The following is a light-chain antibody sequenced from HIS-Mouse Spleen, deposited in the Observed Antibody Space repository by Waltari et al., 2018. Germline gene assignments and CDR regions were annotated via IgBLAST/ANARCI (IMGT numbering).Light chain of an antibody. Sequence: QSVLTQPPSASGTPGQRVTISCSGSSSNIGSNYVYWYQQLPGTAPKLLIYRNKQRPSGLHGRFSGSKSGTSASLAISGLRSEDEADYYCAAWDDSLSGPVFGGGTKLTVL. V-gene: IGLV1-47*01. CDR2: RNK. J-gene: IGLJ3*02. CDR1: SSNIGSNY. CDR3: AAWDDSLSGPV.